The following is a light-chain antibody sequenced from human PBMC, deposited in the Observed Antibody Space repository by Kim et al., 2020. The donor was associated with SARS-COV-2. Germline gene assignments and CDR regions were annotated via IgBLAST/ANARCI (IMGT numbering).Light chain of an antibody. J-gene: IGKJ2*01. V-gene: IGKV1-5*03. CDR2: KAS. CDR3: QQYNSYSYT. Sequence: SASVGDRVTITGRASQSISSWLAWYQQKPGKAPKLLIYKASSLESGVPSRFSGSGSGTAFTLTISSLQPDDFATYYCQQYNSYSYTFGQGTKLEI. CDR1: QSISSW.